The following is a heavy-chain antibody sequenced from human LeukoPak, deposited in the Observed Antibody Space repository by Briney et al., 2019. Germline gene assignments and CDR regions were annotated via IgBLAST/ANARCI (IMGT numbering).Heavy chain of an antibody. J-gene: IGHJ4*02. CDR3: ARVGSSGYKH. D-gene: IGHD3-22*01. Sequence: SETLSLTCNVSGGSLTSTTNYWGWIRQPPGRGLEWIGNIYYRGSTYYNPSLKSRVTISVDTSKNQFSLKLSSVTAADTAVYYCARVGSSGYKHWGQGTLVTVSS. V-gene: IGHV4-39*07. CDR1: GGSLTSTTNY. CDR2: IYYRGST.